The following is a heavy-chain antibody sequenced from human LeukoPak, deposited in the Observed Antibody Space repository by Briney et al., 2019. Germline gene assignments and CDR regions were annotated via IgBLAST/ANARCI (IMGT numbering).Heavy chain of an antibody. CDR1: GYTFTSYA. D-gene: IGHD3-10*01. Sequence: ASVKVSCKASGYTFTSYAMHWVRQAPGQRLEWMGWINAGNGNTKYSQKFQGRVTITRDTSASTAYMELSSLRPEDTAVYYCASKGRLLWFGESSGPFDYWGQGTLVTVSS. J-gene: IGHJ4*02. CDR3: ASKGRLLWFGESSGPFDY. CDR2: INAGNGNT. V-gene: IGHV1-3*01.